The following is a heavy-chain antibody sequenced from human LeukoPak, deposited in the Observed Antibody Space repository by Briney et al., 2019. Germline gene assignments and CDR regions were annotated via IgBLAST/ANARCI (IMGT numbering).Heavy chain of an antibody. Sequence: ASVKVSCKASGYTLTSYGISWVRQAPGQGLEWMGWISAYNGNTNYAQKLQGRVTMTTDTSTSTAYMELRSLRSDDTAVYYCARGYSSSWYGYFQHWGQGTLVTVSS. CDR1: GYTLTSYG. CDR3: ARGYSSSWYGYFQH. J-gene: IGHJ1*01. V-gene: IGHV1-18*01. CDR2: ISAYNGNT. D-gene: IGHD6-13*01.